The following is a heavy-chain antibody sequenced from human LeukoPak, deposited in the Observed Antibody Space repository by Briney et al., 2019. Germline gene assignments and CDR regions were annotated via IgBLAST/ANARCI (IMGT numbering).Heavy chain of an antibody. D-gene: IGHD4-11*01. CDR2: ISAYNGNT. V-gene: IGHV1-18*01. Sequence: ASVKVSCKASGYTFTSYGISWVRQAPGQGLEWMGWISAYNGNTNYAQKLQGRVTMTTDTSTSTAYMELRSLRSDDTAVYYCARDRLPLQTNNWFDPWGQGTLVTASS. J-gene: IGHJ5*02. CDR1: GYTFTSYG. CDR3: ARDRLPLQTNNWFDP.